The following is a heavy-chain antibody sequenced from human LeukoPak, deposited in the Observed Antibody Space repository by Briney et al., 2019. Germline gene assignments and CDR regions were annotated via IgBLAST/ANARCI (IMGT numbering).Heavy chain of an antibody. CDR1: GYSISSGYY. CDR2: ISNSGGT. CDR3: ARLSGSPWY. V-gene: IGHV4-38-2*02. D-gene: IGHD1-26*01. Sequence: SETLSLTCTVSGYSISSGYYWSWIRQPPGKGLEWIGHISNSGGTNYNPSLKSRVTMSVETSKNQIFLRLTSVTAADTAVYYCARLSGSPWYWGQGTLVTVSS. J-gene: IGHJ4*02.